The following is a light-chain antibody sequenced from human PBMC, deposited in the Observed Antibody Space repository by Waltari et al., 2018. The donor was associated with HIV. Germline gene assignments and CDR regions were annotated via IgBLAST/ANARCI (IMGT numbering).Light chain of an antibody. CDR2: DVT. J-gene: IGLJ2*01. CDR1: SSDVGGYNY. CDR3: CSYAGSYTLV. V-gene: IGLV2-11*01. Sequence: QSALTQPRSVSGSPGQSVTISCTGTSSDVGGYNYVSWYQQHPGKAPKLMMYDVTKRPSGVPDRFAGSKSGNAASLTFSGLQAEDDADYYCCSYAGSYTLVFGGGTKLTVL.